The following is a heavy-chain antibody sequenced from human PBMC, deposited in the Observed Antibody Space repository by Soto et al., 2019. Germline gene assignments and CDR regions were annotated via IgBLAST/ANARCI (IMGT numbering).Heavy chain of an antibody. CDR2: MTPNSGNT. CDR1: GYTFTSYD. Sequence: QVQLVQSGAEVKKPGASVKVSCKASGYTFTSYDINWVRQATGQGLEWMGWMTPNSGNTGYAQKFQGRVTMTRDTSRSTAYMELSSLTSEETAVYYCARNHYGTGSFDHWGQGTLVTVSS. J-gene: IGHJ4*02. CDR3: ARNHYGTGSFDH. D-gene: IGHD3-10*01. V-gene: IGHV1-8*02.